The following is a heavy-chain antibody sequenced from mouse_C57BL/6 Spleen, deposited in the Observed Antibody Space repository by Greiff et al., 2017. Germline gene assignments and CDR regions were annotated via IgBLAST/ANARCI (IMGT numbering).Heavy chain of an antibody. V-gene: IGHV1-82*01. J-gene: IGHJ3*01. CDR1: GYAFSSSW. CDR2: IYPGDGDT. Sequence: QVQLQQSGPELVKPGASVKISCKASGYAFSSSWMNWVQQRPGKGLEWIGRIYPGDGDTNYNGKFKGKDTLTADKSSSTAYMQLSSLTSEDSAVYFCARRGVYYYGSGDWFAYWGQGTLVTVSA. D-gene: IGHD1-1*01. CDR3: ARRGVYYYGSGDWFAY.